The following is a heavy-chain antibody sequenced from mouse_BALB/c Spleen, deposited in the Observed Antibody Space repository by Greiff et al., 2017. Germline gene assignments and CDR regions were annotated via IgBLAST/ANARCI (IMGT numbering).Heavy chain of an antibody. V-gene: IGHV14-3*02. CDR2: IDPANGNT. D-gene: IGHD1-1*01. CDR3: ARGSSSDY. Sequence: EVQLHQSGAELVKPGASVKLSCTASGFNIKDTYMHWVKQRPEQGLEWIGRIDPANGNTKYDPKFQGKATITADTSSNTAYLQLSSLTSEDTAVYYCARGSSSDYWGQGTTLTVSS. J-gene: IGHJ2*01. CDR1: GFNIKDTY.